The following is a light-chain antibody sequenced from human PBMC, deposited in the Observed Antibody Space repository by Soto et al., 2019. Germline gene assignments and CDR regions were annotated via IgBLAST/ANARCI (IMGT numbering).Light chain of an antibody. Sequence: DIVMTQSPDSLAVSLGERATINCKSSQSVLYSSNNMNYLAWYQQKPGQPPKLLISWASTRESGVPDRFSGSGSGTDFTLTISSLQDEDVAVYYCQQQYTPPQTFGQGTKVEIK. CDR3: QQQYTPPQT. CDR2: WAS. CDR1: QSVLYSSNNMNY. V-gene: IGKV4-1*01. J-gene: IGKJ1*01.